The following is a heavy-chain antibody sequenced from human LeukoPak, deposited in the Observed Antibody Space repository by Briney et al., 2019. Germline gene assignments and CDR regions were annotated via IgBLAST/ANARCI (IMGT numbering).Heavy chain of an antibody. J-gene: IGHJ5*02. Sequence: ASVKVSCKSSGYTFSDYFVHWVRQAPGQRLEWMGWINPKKGDTTYAQSFQGRVTMTRDTSISATYMELNSLRSDDTAVYYCTRGYEYGWFDPWGQGTLVTVSS. CDR1: GYTFSDYF. CDR3: TRGYEYGWFDP. D-gene: IGHD3-16*01. CDR2: INPKKGDT. V-gene: IGHV1-2*02.